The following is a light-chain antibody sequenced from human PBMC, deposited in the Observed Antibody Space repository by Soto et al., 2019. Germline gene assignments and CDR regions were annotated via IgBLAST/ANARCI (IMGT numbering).Light chain of an antibody. CDR3: QSYDSSLSGYV. CDR1: SSNIGAGYD. Sequence: QSVLTQPPSVSGAPGQRVTISCTGSSSNIGAGYDVHWYQQLPGTAPKLLIYGNSNRPSGVPDRLSGSKSGTSASLAITGLLAEDEADYYCQSYDSSLSGYVFGTGTKVTVL. V-gene: IGLV1-40*01. CDR2: GNS. J-gene: IGLJ1*01.